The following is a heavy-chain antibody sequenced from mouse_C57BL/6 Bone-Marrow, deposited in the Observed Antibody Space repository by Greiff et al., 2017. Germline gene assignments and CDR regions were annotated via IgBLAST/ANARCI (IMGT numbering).Heavy chain of an antibody. J-gene: IGHJ4*01. D-gene: IGHD2-4*01. V-gene: IGHV5-17*01. CDR2: ISSGSSTI. CDR1: GFTFSDYG. Sequence: EVKVVESGGGLVKPGGSLKLSCAASGFTFSDYGMHWVRQAPEKGLEWVAYISSGSSTIYYADTVKGRFTISRDNAKNTLFRQMTSLRSEDTAMYYCARGLRRYAMDYWGQGTSVTVSS. CDR3: ARGLRRYAMDY.